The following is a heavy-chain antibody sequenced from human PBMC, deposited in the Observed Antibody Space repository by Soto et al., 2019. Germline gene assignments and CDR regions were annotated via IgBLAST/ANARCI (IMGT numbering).Heavy chain of an antibody. J-gene: IGHJ6*02. CDR3: QAVLVVPASSLPLDV. D-gene: IGHD2-2*01. CDR2: ISPSNDRT. CDR1: GFSLSGYE. Sequence: QLGGSLRLSCAGSGFSLSGYEIYWVRQAPGKRLEWVSCISPSNDRTYYADSVKGRFTISRDKATKSVFLQVNSLSAADTAVYYCQAVLVVPASSLPLDVWGQGTTVTVSS. V-gene: IGHV3-48*03.